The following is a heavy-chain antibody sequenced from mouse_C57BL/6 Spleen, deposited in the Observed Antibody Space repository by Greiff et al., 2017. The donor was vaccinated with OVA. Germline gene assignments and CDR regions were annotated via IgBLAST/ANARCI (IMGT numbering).Heavy chain of an antibody. CDR2: ISRGSSTI. CDR3: AEPAY. Sequence: EVKLMESGGGLVKPGASLKLSCAASGFTFSDYGMHWVRQAPEKGLEWVAYISRGSSTIYYADTVKGRFTISGDNAKNTLFVEKTSLRSEDTAVYYCAEPAYWGQGTLVTVSA. V-gene: IGHV5-17*01. J-gene: IGHJ3*01. CDR1: GFTFSDYG.